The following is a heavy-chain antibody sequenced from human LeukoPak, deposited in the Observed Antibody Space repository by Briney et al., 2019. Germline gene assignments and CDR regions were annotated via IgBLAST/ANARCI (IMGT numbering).Heavy chain of an antibody. J-gene: IGHJ4*02. V-gene: IGHV3-23*01. CDR3: AKLRSGWYVY. D-gene: IGHD6-19*01. CDR1: GFSFTNYC. CDR2: IKSSGAIT. Sequence: GESLRLSCAVSGFSFTNYCMRWVSQAPGKGMEWVSRIKSSGAITYYADSVKGRFTIYRDNHKNKLYLQMNSLRAEDTAVYYCAKLRSGWYVYWGQGTLVTVSS.